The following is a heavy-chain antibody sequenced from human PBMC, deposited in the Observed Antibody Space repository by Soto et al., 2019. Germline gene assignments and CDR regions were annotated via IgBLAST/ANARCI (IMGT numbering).Heavy chain of an antibody. CDR2: IYHSGST. V-gene: IGHV4-4*02. Sequence: SETLSLXCAVXXXXXSXXXXWSWVRQPPGKGLEWIGEIYHSGSTNYNPSLKSRVTISVDKSKNQFSLKLSSVTAADTAIYYCVRSYFDGPFDPWGPGTLVTVSS. J-gene: IGHJ5*02. CDR3: VRSYFDGPFDP. D-gene: IGHD3-22*01. CDR1: XXXXSXXXX.